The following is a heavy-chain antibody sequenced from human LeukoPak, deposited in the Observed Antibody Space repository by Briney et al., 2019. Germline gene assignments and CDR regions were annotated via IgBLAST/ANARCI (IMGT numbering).Heavy chain of an antibody. CDR2: IYYSGSN. D-gene: IGHD2-21*02. CDR1: GGSISSYY. CDR3: ARERRRNRYYCGGDCYDAFDI. J-gene: IGHJ3*02. Sequence: SETLSLTCTVSGGSISSYYWNWIRQPPGKGLERIGYIYYSGSNNYNPSLKSRVTISVDTSKIQFSLKLSSVTDADTGVYYCARERRRNRYYCGGDCYDAFDIWGQGTMVTVSS. V-gene: IGHV4-59*01.